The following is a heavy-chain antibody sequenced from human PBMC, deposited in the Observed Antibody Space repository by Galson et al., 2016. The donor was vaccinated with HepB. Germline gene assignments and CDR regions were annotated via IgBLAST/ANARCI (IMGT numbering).Heavy chain of an antibody. V-gene: IGHV3-33*01. CDR1: GFTFSSHG. CDR3: ARPPTGGELVYYGMDV. J-gene: IGHJ6*02. CDR2: IWYDGSKE. D-gene: IGHD3-16*01. Sequence: SLRLSCAASGFTFSSHGMHWVRQAPGKGLEWVAVIWYDGSKEYYGDFVKGRFTISRDNSKSTLYMQMDSLRPEDTAVYYCARPPTGGELVYYGMDVWGQGTTVTVSS.